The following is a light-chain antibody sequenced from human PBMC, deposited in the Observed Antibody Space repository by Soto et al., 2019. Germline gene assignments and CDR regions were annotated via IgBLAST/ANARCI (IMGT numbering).Light chain of an antibody. CDR2: HAS. CDR3: QQFNNWPPIT. V-gene: IGKV3D-15*01. J-gene: IGKJ4*01. Sequence: EIVMTQSPATLSVSPGETVTLSCRASQSVNSNLAWYQQKPGQAPRLLIYHASTRATGIPARFSGSGSGTEFTLTISSLQSEDFASFYCQQFNNWPPITFGGGTKVEIK. CDR1: QSVNSN.